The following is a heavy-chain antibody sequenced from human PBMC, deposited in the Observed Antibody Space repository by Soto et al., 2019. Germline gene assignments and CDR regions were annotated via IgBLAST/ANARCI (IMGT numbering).Heavy chain of an antibody. V-gene: IGHV3-30*03. Sequence: GGSLRLSCAASGFTFSSFAMHWVRQAPGKGLECVAVISFDGTTKYYADSVRGQFTISRDNSRDTLYLQMNSLKTEDTAVYYCATDLGAAVPPYGIDVWGQGTTVTVS. CDR3: ATDLGAAVPPYGIDV. CDR1: GFTFSSFA. D-gene: IGHD6-13*01. J-gene: IGHJ6*02. CDR2: ISFDGTTK.